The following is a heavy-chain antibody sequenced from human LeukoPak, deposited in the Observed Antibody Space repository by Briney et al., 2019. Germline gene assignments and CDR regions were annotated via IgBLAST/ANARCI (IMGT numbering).Heavy chain of an antibody. Sequence: PGGSLRLSCAASGFTFSSYWMSWVRQAPGKGLEWVANIKQDGSETYYVDSVKGRFTISRDNAKNSLYLQMNSLRAEDTAVYYCARELATVTSVFDYWGQGTLVTVSS. CDR2: IKQDGSET. J-gene: IGHJ4*02. D-gene: IGHD4-17*01. V-gene: IGHV3-7*01. CDR1: GFTFSSYW. CDR3: ARELATVTSVFDY.